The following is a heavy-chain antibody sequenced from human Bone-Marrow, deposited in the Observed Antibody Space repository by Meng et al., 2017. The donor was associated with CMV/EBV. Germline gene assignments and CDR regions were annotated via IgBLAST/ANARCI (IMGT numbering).Heavy chain of an antibody. J-gene: IGHJ4*02. Sequence: SCAASGFTFSSFTMNWVRQAPGKGLEWVSSISGSSSYIYYADSVKGRFTISRDNAKNSLYLQMHSLRAEDTAVYYCARDAGYASRAYWGQGTLVTVSS. V-gene: IGHV3-21*01. D-gene: IGHD3-22*01. CDR2: ISGSSSYI. CDR1: GFTFSSFT. CDR3: ARDAGYASRAY.